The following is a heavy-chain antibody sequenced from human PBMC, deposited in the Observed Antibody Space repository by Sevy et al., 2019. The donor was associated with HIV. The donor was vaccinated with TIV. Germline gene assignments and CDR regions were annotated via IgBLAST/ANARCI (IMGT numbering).Heavy chain of an antibody. Sequence: GGSLRLSCAASGFTFSSYAMHWVRQAPGKGLEWVAVISYDGSNKYYADSVKGRFTISRDNSKNTLYLQMNSLRAEDTAVYYCARPNEDMSYYYGMDVWGQRTTVTVSS. D-gene: IGHD2-15*01. CDR2: ISYDGSNK. CDR3: ARPNEDMSYYYGMDV. J-gene: IGHJ6*02. V-gene: IGHV3-30-3*01. CDR1: GFTFSSYA.